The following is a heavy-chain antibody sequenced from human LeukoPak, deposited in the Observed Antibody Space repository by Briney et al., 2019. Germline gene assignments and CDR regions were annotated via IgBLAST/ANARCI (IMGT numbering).Heavy chain of an antibody. CDR3: ARASSDLRMYYYYMDV. CDR1: GFPFSSYG. J-gene: IGHJ6*03. CDR2: IPYDGSDK. V-gene: IGHV3-30*02. D-gene: IGHD2-21*02. Sequence: GGSLRLSCAASGFPFSSYGMHWVRQAPGKGLEWVAFIPYDGSDKFYADSGKGRFTISRDNSKTTLYLQMNSLRAEDTAVYYCARASSDLRMYYYYMDVWGKGTTVTVSS.